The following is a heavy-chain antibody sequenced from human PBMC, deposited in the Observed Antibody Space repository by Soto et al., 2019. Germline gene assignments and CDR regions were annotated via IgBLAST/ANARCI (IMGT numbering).Heavy chain of an antibody. CDR2: VYYSGST. Sequence: PSETLSLTCTVSGSSISSYYWSWIRQPPGKGLEWIGYVYYSGSTNYNPSLKSRVTMSVDTSKNQFSLNLSSVTAADTAVFYCARHSRDGYNSFDYWGQGTLVTVS. CDR3: ARHSRDGYNSFDY. CDR1: GSSISSYY. D-gene: IGHD5-12*01. J-gene: IGHJ4*02. V-gene: IGHV4-59*08.